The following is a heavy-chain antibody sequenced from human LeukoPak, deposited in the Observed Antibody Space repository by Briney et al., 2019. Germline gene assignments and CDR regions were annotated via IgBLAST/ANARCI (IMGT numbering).Heavy chain of an antibody. V-gene: IGHV3-30-3*01. CDR2: ISYDGSNK. J-gene: IGHJ4*02. Sequence: GGSLRLSCAASGFTFSSYAMHWVRQAPGKGLEWVAVISYDGSNKYYADSVKGRFTISRDNSKNTLYLQMNSLRAEDTAVYYCARDPRGCSSTSCYPPFDYWGQGTLVTVSS. CDR3: ARDPRGCSSTSCYPPFDY. CDR1: GFTFSSYA. D-gene: IGHD2-2*01.